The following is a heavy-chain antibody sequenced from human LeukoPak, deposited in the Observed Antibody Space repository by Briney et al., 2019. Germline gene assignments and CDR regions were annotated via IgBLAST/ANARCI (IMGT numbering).Heavy chain of an antibody. Sequence: PSETLSLTCTVSGGSISTSTYYWGWIRQPPGKGLEWIGSIFYSGSTYYNPSLKSRVTISVDTSKNQFSLKVISVTAADTAVYYCARAITMVRRYWYFDLWGRGTLVTVSS. CDR2: IFYSGST. D-gene: IGHD3-10*01. CDR1: GGSISTSTYY. V-gene: IGHV4-39*01. J-gene: IGHJ2*01. CDR3: ARAITMVRRYWYFDL.